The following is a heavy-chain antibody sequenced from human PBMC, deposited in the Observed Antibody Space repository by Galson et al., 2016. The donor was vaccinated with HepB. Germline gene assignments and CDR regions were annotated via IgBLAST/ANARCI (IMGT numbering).Heavy chain of an antibody. J-gene: IGHJ4*02. CDR1: GFTFSSYA. CDR3: ARRYCSGGKCFDFDY. V-gene: IGHV3-30-3*01. D-gene: IGHD2-15*01. Sequence: SLRLSCAASGFTFSSYAMHWVRQAPGKGLEWVAVISNDGSNKYYADSVKGRFTISRDNSKNTLYLQLYSLRGGDTAVYYCARRYCSGGKCFDFDYWGQGTPVTVSS. CDR2: ISNDGSNK.